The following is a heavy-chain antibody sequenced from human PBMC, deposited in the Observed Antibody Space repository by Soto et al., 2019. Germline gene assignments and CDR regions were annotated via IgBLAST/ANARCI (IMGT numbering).Heavy chain of an antibody. V-gene: IGHV3-23*01. J-gene: IGHJ4*02. D-gene: IGHD3-10*01. CDR1: GFTFSSYA. Sequence: GGSLRLSCAASGFTFSSYAMSWVRQAPGKGLEWVSAISGSGGSTYYADSVKGRFTISRDNSKNTLYLQMNSLRAEDTAVYYCAQTHYGSGSPHFDYWGQGTLVTVSS. CDR2: ISGSGGST. CDR3: AQTHYGSGSPHFDY.